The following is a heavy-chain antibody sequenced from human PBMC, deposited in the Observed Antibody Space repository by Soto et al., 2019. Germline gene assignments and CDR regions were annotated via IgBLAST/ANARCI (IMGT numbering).Heavy chain of an antibody. J-gene: IGHJ6*03. D-gene: IGHD2-15*01. V-gene: IGHV4-34*01. CDR3: ARAWVVPRRNYYYYMDV. CDR2: INHSGST. CDR1: GGSFSGYY. Sequence: PSETLSLTCAVYGGSFSGYYWSWIRQPPGKGLEWIGEINHSGSTNYNPSLKSRVTISVDTSKNQFSLKLSSVTAADTAVYYCARAWVVPRRNYYYYMDVWGKGNPGHRLL.